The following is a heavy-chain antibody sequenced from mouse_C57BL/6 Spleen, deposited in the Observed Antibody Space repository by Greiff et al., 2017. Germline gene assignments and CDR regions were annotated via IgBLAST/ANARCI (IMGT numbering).Heavy chain of an antibody. V-gene: IGHV3-6*01. CDR1: GYSITSGYY. D-gene: IGHD2-2*01. CDR2: ISYDGSN. J-gene: IGHJ4*01. CDR3: ARDGYDEGSAYAMDY. Sequence: ESGPGLVKPSQSLSLTCSVTGYSITSGYYWNWIRQFPGNKLEWMGYISYDGSNNYNPSLKNRISITRDPSKNQFFLKLNSVTTEDTATYYCARDGYDEGSAYAMDYWGQGTSVTVSS.